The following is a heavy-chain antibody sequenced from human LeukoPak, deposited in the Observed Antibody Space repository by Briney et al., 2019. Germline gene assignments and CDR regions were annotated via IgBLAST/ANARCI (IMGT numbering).Heavy chain of an antibody. J-gene: IGHJ6*03. D-gene: IGHD1-1*01. CDR3: ASTTRGGTYYYYMDV. CDR1: GFTVSSNY. Sequence: GGSLRLSCAASGFTVSSNYMTWVRQAPGKGLEWVSVIYSGGSTYYADSGEGRFTVSRDNSKNTLYLQMNSLRAEDTAVYYCASTTRGGTYYYYMDVWGKGTTVTISS. V-gene: IGHV3-53*01. CDR2: IYSGGST.